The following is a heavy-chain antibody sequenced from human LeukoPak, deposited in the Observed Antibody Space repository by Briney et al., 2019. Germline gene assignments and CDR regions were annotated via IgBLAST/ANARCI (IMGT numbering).Heavy chain of an antibody. D-gene: IGHD4-17*01. V-gene: IGHV1-2*02. J-gene: IGHJ3*02. Sequence: GASVKVSCKASGYTFTGYYIHWVRQAPGQGLEWMGWINPNSGGTNYAQKFQGRVTMTTDTSTSTAYMELRSLRSDDTAVYYCARSGGWAYGDYDGFIAFDIWGQGTMVTVSS. CDR3: ARSGGWAYGDYDGFIAFDI. CDR1: GYTFTGYY. CDR2: INPNSGGT.